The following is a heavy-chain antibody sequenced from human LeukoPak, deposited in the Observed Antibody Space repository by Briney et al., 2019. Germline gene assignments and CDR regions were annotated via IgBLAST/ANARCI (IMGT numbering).Heavy chain of an antibody. V-gene: IGHV3-7*03. CDR1: GLTFSTYW. CDR3: ASDSPEYDSGSYFAY. J-gene: IGHJ4*02. Sequence: PGGSLRLSCAVSGLTFSTYWMSWVRQAPGQGLEWVANVKHDGSEKYYVDSVKGRFTISRDNAKNSLFLQMNSLRDEDTAVYYCASDSPEYDSGSYFAYWGQGTLVTVSS. D-gene: IGHD3-22*01. CDR2: VKHDGSEK.